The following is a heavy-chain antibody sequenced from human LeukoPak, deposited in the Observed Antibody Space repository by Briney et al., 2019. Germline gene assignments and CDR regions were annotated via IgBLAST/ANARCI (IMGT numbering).Heavy chain of an antibody. V-gene: IGHV3-33*08. CDR3: ARDSTGRYDFWSGYWEVYGIDV. CDR1: GFTFSSYW. CDR2: IWYDGSNK. Sequence: GGSLRLSCAASGFTFSSYWMHWVRQAPGKGLEWVAVIWYDGSNKYYADSVKGRFTISRDNSKNTLYLQMNSLRAEDTAVYYCARDSTGRYDFWSGYWEVYGIDVWGQGTTVTVSS. D-gene: IGHD3-3*01. J-gene: IGHJ6*02.